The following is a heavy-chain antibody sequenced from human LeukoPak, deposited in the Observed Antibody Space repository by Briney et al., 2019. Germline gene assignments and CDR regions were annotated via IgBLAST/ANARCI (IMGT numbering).Heavy chain of an antibody. CDR1: GFTFSSYA. Sequence: WGTLCLSCAASGFTFSSYALGWVRQAPGQGLVWVSVTSCSSGSTYYKDSVKDRFTIYRDNYKNTLDLQMNSLRAEDTAVYYCAKRVVGATTVYYFDYWGQGTLVTVSS. CDR3: AKRVVGATTVYYFDY. D-gene: IGHD1-26*01. V-gene: IGHV3-23*01. J-gene: IGHJ4*02. CDR2: TSCSSGST.